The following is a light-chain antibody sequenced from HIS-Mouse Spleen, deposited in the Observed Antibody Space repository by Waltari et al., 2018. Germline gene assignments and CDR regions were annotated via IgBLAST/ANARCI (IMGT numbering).Light chain of an antibody. CDR2: EGR. V-gene: IGLV2-23*03. CDR1: SSDVGSYNL. CDR3: CSYAGSSTFVVV. Sequence: QSALTQPASVSGSPGQSITISCTGTSSDVGSYNLVSWYQQHPGKAPKLMIYEGRKRPSGVSNRLSGSKSGNTASLTISGLQAEDEADYYCCSYAGSSTFVVVFGGGTKLTVL. J-gene: IGLJ2*01.